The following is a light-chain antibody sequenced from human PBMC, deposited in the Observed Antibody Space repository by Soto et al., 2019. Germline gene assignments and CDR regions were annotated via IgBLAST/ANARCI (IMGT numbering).Light chain of an antibody. CDR2: AAS. V-gene: IGKV3-15*01. CDR3: QQYNNWPPIT. CDR1: QSVSGN. J-gene: IGKJ3*01. Sequence: EIGMTQSPATLSVSPGERATLSCRASQSVSGNLAWYQQKPGQAPRLLIYAASTRATGIPARFSGSGSGTEFTITISSLQSEDFAVYYCQQYNNWPPITFGPGTKVDIK.